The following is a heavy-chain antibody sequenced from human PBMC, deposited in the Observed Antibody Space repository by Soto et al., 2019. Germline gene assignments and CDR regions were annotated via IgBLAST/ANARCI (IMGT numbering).Heavy chain of an antibody. V-gene: IGHV1-2*02. J-gene: IGHJ3*02. CDR1: GYPVTAYY. CDR3: ARGGGVGVAGSAAFDM. Sequence: QLHLVQSGAVVKKPGASVTVSCSASGYPVTAYYMHWVRQAPGRGVEWMGGINPATGAAKYTKTFQGRVNMTRDTSTSTVFKELGGLTSGGTAGFYCARGGGVGVAGSAAFDMWGQGTVVTVSS. D-gene: IGHD3-3*01. CDR2: INPATGAA.